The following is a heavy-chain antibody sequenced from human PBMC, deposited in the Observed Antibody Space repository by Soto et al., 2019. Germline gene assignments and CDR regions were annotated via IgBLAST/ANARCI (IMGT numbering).Heavy chain of an antibody. Sequence: QEVLVESGGGVVRPGNSLRLSCVTSGIIFEAHAFHWVRQAPGKGLKRVALIWYGGTTYYEDSVQGRFSISRDNSRKTVFLQMNHLRPDDSGVYYCVRVRNNADKRLDVWGQGTTVSVSS. D-gene: IGHD2-8*01. V-gene: IGHV3-33*01. CDR1: GIIFEAHA. CDR2: IWYGGTT. J-gene: IGHJ6*02. CDR3: VRVRNNADKRLDV.